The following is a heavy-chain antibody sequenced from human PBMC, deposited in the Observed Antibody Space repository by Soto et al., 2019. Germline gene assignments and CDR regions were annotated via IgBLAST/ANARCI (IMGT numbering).Heavy chain of an antibody. CDR2: IYYTGST. D-gene: IGHD3-22*01. J-gene: IGHJ4*02. CDR3: ARDHHSYYDTSGYYPYFDF. Sequence: PSETLSLTCTVSGGSVNTAPYHWSWIRQSPRNGLEWIGNIYYTGSTNYNPSFESRVAISLDTSNNQFSLRLTSLTAADTALYFCARDHHSYYDTSGYYPYFDFWGQGTLVTVSS. V-gene: IGHV4-61*01. CDR1: GGSVNTAPYH.